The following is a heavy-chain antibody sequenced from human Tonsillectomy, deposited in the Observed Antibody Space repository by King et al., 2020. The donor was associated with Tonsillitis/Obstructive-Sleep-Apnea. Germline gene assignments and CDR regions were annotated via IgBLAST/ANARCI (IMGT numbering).Heavy chain of an antibody. CDR3: ASHEDTSGYYGAFDI. D-gene: IGHD3-22*01. V-gene: IGHV5-51*01. CDR2: IYPGDSDT. CDR1: GYSFTSYW. Sequence: VQLVESGAEVKKPGESLKISCKGSGYSFTSYWIGWVRQMPGKGLEWMGIIYPGDSDTRYSPSFQGQVTISADTSISTAYLQWSSLKASDTAMYYCASHEDTSGYYGAFDIWGQGTMVTVSS. J-gene: IGHJ3*02.